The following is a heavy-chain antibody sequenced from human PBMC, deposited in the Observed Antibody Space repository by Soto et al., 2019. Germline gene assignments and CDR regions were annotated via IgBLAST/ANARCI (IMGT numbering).Heavy chain of an antibody. D-gene: IGHD6-13*01. CDR1: GGSISSYY. Sequence: SETLSLTCTVSGGSISSYYWSWIRQPPGKGLEWIGYIHYSGSTDYNPSLKSRVTISVDTSKNQFSLKLSSVTAADTAVYYCARHGYGGFDYWGQGTLVTSPQ. CDR2: IHYSGST. V-gene: IGHV4-59*08. CDR3: ARHGYGGFDY. J-gene: IGHJ4*02.